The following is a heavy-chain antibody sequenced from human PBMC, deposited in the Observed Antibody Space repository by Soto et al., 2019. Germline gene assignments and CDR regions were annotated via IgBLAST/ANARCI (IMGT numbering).Heavy chain of an antibody. D-gene: IGHD3-10*01. Sequence: QLQLQESGPGLVKPSETPSLTCTVSGGSISSSSYYWGWIRQPPGKGLEWIGSIYYSGSTYYNPSLKSRVTISVDTSKNQFSLKLSSVTAADTAVYYCARHVRELLWFGELLWFDPWGQGTLVTVSS. V-gene: IGHV4-39*01. CDR1: GGSISSSSYY. CDR3: ARHVRELLWFGELLWFDP. CDR2: IYYSGST. J-gene: IGHJ5*02.